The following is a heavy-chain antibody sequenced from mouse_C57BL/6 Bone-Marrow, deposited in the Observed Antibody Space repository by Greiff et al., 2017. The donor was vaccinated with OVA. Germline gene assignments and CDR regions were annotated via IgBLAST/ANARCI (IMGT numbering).Heavy chain of an antibody. D-gene: IGHD2-3*01. Sequence: EVKLVESGGGLVQPGGSLKLSCAASGFTFSDYYMYWGGETRGKGLEWGGVGGRVVRSTSVPGTVKGRFTISRDNAKNTLYLQMSRLKSEDTAMYYCARLIYDGYYRGYFDVWGTGTTVTVSS. V-gene: IGHV5-12*01. CDR3: ARLIYDGYYRGYFDV. CDR2: GGRVVRST. CDR1: GFTFSDYY. J-gene: IGHJ1*03.